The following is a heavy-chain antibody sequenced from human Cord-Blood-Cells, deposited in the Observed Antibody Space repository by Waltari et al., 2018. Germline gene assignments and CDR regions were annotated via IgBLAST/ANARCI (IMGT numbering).Heavy chain of an antibody. Sequence: QVQLQQWGAGLLKPSETLSLTCAVYGGSFSGYSWSWIRQPPGKGLEWIGEINHSGSTNYNPSLKSRVTISVDTSKNQFSLKLSSVTAADTAVYYCARFLLEWPMPGWYFDYWGQGTLVTVSS. V-gene: IGHV4-34*01. CDR2: INHSGST. J-gene: IGHJ4*02. CDR1: GGSFSGYS. D-gene: IGHD3-3*01. CDR3: ARFLLEWPMPGWYFDY.